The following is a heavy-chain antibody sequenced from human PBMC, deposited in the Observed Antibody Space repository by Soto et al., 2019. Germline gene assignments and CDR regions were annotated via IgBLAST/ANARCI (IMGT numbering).Heavy chain of an antibody. CDR2: ISWNSGNI. Sequence: PGGSLRLSCAASGFTFDDYAMHWVRQAPGKGLEWVSGISWNSGNIGYADSVKGRFTISRDNAKNSLYLQMNSLRAEDTALYYCAKGTNYDFWSGPSYWGQGALVNVSS. V-gene: IGHV3-9*01. CDR1: GFTFDDYA. D-gene: IGHD3-3*01. CDR3: AKGTNYDFWSGPSY. J-gene: IGHJ4*02.